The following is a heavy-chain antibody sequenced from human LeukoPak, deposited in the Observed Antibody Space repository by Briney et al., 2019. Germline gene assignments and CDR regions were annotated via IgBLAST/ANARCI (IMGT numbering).Heavy chain of an antibody. D-gene: IGHD1-26*01. CDR2: IYSGGST. J-gene: IGHJ4*02. CDR3: ARDGLVGATGIDFAVGY. Sequence: SGGSLRLSCAASGFTVSSNYMSWVRQAPGKGLEWVSVIYSGGSTYYADSVKGRFTISRDNSKNTLYLQMNSLRAEDTAVYYCARDGLVGATGIDFAVGYWGQGTLVTVSS. V-gene: IGHV3-53*01. CDR1: GFTVSSNY.